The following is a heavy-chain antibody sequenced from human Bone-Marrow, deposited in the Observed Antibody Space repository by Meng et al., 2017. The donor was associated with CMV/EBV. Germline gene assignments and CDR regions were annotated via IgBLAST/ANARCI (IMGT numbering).Heavy chain of an antibody. D-gene: IGHD3-3*01. CDR3: ASVLRGYDFWSGYQMVDYGMDV. V-gene: IGHV3-48*03. CDR1: GFTFSSYE. CDR2: ISSSGSTI. J-gene: IGHJ6*02. Sequence: GGSLRLSCAASGFTFSSYEMNWVRQAPGKGLEWVSYISSSGSTIYYADSVKGRFTISRDKAKNSLYLQMNSLRAEDTAVYYCASVLRGYDFWSGYQMVDYGMDVWGQGTTVTVSS.